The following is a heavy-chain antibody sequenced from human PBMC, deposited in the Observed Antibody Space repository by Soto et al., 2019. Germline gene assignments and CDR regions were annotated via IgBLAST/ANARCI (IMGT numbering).Heavy chain of an antibody. D-gene: IGHD3-3*01. V-gene: IGHV3-66*01. J-gene: IGHJ6*03. Sequence: GGSLRLSCAASGFSVSSNYMSWVRQAPGKGLEWVSVIYSGGSTYYADSVKGRFTISRDNSKNTLYLQMNSLRAEDTAVYYCARSFTICGVVNFMDVWGKGTTVTVSS. CDR2: IYSGGST. CDR3: ARSFTICGVVNFMDV. CDR1: GFSVSSNY.